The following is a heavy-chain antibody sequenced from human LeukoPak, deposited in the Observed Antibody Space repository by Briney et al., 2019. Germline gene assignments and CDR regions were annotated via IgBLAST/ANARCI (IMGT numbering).Heavy chain of an antibody. CDR3: TRAQED. CDR1: GFIFSSYW. V-gene: IGHV3-7*01. Sequence: GGSLRLSCAASGFIFSSYWMHWVHQAPGKGLEWVANIKQDGSEKYYVDSVKGRFTISRDNAKNSLYLQMISLRAEDTAVYYCTRAQEDWGQGTLGTVSS. CDR2: IKQDGSEK. J-gene: IGHJ4*02.